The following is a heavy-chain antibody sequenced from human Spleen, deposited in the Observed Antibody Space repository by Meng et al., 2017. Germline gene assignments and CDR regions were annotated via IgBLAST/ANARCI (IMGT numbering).Heavy chain of an antibody. J-gene: IGHJ6*02. CDR1: GFTFSSYA. CDR3: ARHMITFGGVIVSTYYYYAMDV. V-gene: IGHV3-21*01. Sequence: GGSLRLSCAASGFTFSSYAMTWVRQAPGKGLEWVSSIGSDSTYIYYADSVKGRFTISRDNAKNSLYLQMSSLGVEDAAVYFCARHMITFGGVIVSTYYYYAMDVWGQGTTVTVSS. D-gene: IGHD3-16*02. CDR2: IGSDSTYI.